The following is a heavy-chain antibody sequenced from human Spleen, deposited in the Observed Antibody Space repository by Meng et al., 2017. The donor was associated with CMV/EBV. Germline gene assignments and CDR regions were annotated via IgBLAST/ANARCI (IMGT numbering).Heavy chain of an antibody. CDR1: GFNFADYA. J-gene: IGHJ6*02. V-gene: IGHV3-9*01. Sequence: GGSLRLSCAAYGFNFADYAMHWVRQAPGKGLEWVAGISWNGGRIEYAVSVRGRFTISRDNAKNTLFLQMNSLSAADAALYYCAKSNTAVGYYYAMNVWGLGTTVTVSS. CDR2: ISWNGGRI. D-gene: IGHD4-11*01. CDR3: AKSNTAVGYYYAMNV.